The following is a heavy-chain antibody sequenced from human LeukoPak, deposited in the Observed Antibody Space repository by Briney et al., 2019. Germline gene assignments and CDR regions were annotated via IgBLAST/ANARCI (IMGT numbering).Heavy chain of an antibody. D-gene: IGHD3-10*01. CDR1: GYTFTGYY. J-gene: IGHJ4*02. V-gene: IGHV1-2*02. CDR2: INPNSGGT. CDR3: ARDRGVRGVIIVYFDY. Sequence: ASVTVSCTASGYTFTGYYMHWVRQAPGQGLEWMGWINPNSGGTNYAQKFQGRVTMTRDTSISTAYMELSRLRSDDTAVYYCARDRGVRGVIIVYFDYWGQGTLVTVSS.